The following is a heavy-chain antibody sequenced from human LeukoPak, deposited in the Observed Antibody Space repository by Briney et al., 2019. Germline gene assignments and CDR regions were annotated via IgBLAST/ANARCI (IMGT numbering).Heavy chain of an antibody. J-gene: IGHJ4*02. CDR2: IYSGGGT. D-gene: IGHD5-24*01. V-gene: IGHV3-53*01. Sequence: PGGSLRLSCAASGFSVSNKYMSWVRQAPGKGLEWVSVIYSGGGTYYAESVKGRLTISRDNSKNTLYLQMNSLRAEDTAVYYCAREGDGYNYAFYYWGQGTLVTVSS. CDR1: GFSVSNKY. CDR3: AREGDGYNYAFYY.